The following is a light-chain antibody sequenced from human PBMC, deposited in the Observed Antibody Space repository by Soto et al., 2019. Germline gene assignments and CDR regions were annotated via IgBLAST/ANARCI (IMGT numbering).Light chain of an antibody. CDR1: QSVSSY. CDR3: QQYGSSPLT. Sequence: EIVLTQSPGTLSLSVGERVTLSFRASQSVSSYLAWYQQTPGQAPRLLIYDTSNRATGTPDRFSGSGSGTDFTLTISRLEPEDFTVYYGQQYGSSPLTFGGGTTVEIK. V-gene: IGKV3-20*01. CDR2: DTS. J-gene: IGKJ4*01.